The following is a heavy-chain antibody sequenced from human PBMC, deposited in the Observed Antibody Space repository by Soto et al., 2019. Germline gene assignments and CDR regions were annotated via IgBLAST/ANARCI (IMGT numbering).Heavy chain of an antibody. D-gene: IGHD3-10*01. J-gene: IGHJ4*02. CDR1: GYTFTSYA. CDR3: ARDFSWFGELIASDY. Sequence: QVQLVQSGAEVKKPGASVKVSCKASGYTFTSYAMHWVRQAPGQRLEWMGWINAGNGNTKYSQKFQGRVTITRDTSASTAYMWLCSLRSEDTAVYYCARDFSWFGELIASDYWGQGTLVNVSS. V-gene: IGHV1-3*01. CDR2: INAGNGNT.